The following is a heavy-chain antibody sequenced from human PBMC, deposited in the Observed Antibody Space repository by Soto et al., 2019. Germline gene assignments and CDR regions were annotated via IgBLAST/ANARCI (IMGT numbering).Heavy chain of an antibody. Sequence: GASVKVSCKASGGTFSSYAISWVRQAPGQGLEWMGGIIPIFGTANYALKFQGRFTITADESTSTAYMELSSLRSEDTAVYYCARDGSVNTSIGIGHVGPTYWGQGTLVTVSS. J-gene: IGHJ4*02. D-gene: IGHD1-20*01. CDR2: IIPIFGTA. V-gene: IGHV1-69*13. CDR1: GGTFSSYA. CDR3: ARDGSVNTSIGIGHVGPTY.